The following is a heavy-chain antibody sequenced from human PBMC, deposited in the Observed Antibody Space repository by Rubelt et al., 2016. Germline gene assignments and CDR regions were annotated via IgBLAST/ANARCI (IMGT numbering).Heavy chain of an antibody. CDR1: GGTLNIYA. Sequence: QVQLVQSGAEVKKPGSSVKVSCKTSGGTLNIYAISWVRQAPGQGLEWMGEFIPILGIANYARKFQGRVTITADKSTSTAYMELSSLRSEDTAVYYCARVGTAMVTTWGQGTLVTVSS. CDR2: FIPILGIA. CDR3: ARVGTAMVTT. D-gene: IGHD5-18*01. V-gene: IGHV1-69*10. J-gene: IGHJ5*02.